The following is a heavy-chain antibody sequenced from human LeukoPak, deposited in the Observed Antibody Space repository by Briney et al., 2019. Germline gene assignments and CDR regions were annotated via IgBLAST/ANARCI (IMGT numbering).Heavy chain of an antibody. CDR2: TYYRSKWYN. CDR3: VRGGRDFAI. J-gene: IGHJ3*02. D-gene: IGHD3-10*01. CDR1: GDSVSIDIAA. Sequence: SQTLSLTCAMSGDSVSIDIAARNSIRQSPSRGLEWLGRTYYRSKWYNDYAISVKSRITVNPDTSKNEFSLQLNSVTPEETAVYYCVRGGRDFAIWGQGTMVTVSS. V-gene: IGHV6-1*01.